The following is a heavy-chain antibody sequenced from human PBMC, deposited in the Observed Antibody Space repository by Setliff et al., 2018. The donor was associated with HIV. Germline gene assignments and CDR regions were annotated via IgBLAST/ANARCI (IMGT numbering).Heavy chain of an antibody. CDR1: GGSISSGSYY. CDR3: ARGPGELGAFDI. D-gene: IGHD1-26*01. J-gene: IGHJ3*02. V-gene: IGHV4-61*02. CDR2: IYTSGST. Sequence: SETLSLTCTVSGGSISSGSYYWSWTRQPAGKGLEWIGRIYTSGSTNYNPSLKSRVTISVDTSKNQFSLKLSSVTAADTAVYYCARGPGELGAFDIWGQGTMVTVSS.